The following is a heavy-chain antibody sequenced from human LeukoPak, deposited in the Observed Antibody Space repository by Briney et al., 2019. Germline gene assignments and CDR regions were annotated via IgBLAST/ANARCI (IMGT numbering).Heavy chain of an antibody. J-gene: IGHJ4*02. CDR3: ARGSSPPDYFDY. V-gene: IGHV3-33*01. CDR2: IWYDGSNK. Sequence: GMHWVXXAPGKGLEWVAVIWYDGSNKYYADSVKGRFTISRDNSKNTLYLQMNSLRAEDTAVYYCARGSSPPDYFDYWGQGTLVTVSS. CDR1: G. D-gene: IGHD6-13*01.